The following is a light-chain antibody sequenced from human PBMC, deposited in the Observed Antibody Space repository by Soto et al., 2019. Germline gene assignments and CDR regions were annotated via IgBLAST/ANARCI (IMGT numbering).Light chain of an antibody. CDR3: QSYDTSLSDVV. J-gene: IGLJ2*01. V-gene: IGLV1-47*02. CDR1: SSNIGNNF. Sequence: VLTQPPSASGTPGQRVTISCSGSSSNIGNNFLYWYQQLPGTAPKLLIYSNNQRPSGVPDRFSGSKSGTTASLAITGLQAEDEADYYCQSYDTSLSDVVLGGGTK. CDR2: SNN.